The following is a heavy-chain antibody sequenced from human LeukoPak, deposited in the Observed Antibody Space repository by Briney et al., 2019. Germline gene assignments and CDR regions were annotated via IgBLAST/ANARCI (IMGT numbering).Heavy chain of an antibody. D-gene: IGHD3-10*01. J-gene: IGHJ4*02. V-gene: IGHV3-48*02. CDR1: GFTFSSYS. Sequence: PGGSLRLSCAASGFTFSSYSMNWVRQAPGKGLEWVSYISSSSSTIYYADSVKGRFTISRDNAKNSLYLQMNSLRDEDTAVYYCARDGESYYYGSGSGYWGQGTLVTVSS. CDR3: ARDGESYYYGSGSGY. CDR2: ISSSSSTI.